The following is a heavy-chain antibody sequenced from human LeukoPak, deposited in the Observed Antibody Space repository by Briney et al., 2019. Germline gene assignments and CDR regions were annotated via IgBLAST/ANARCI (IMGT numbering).Heavy chain of an antibody. J-gene: IGHJ3*02. V-gene: IGHV4-34*01. Sequence: SETLSLTCAVYGESFTDYYWSWIRQTPGKGLEWIGEINHSGSTNYNPSLKSRVTISVDTSKNQFSPKLSSVTAADTAVYYCARRIAGRYYYDSSGYYTAFDIWGQGTMVTVSS. D-gene: IGHD3-22*01. CDR1: GESFTDYY. CDR2: INHSGST. CDR3: ARRIAGRYYYDSSGYYTAFDI.